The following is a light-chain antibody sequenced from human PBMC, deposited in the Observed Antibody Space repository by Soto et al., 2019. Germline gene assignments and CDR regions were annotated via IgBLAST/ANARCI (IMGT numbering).Light chain of an antibody. CDR3: SSYTSSSTYV. CDR1: SSDVGGYNY. CDR2: EVT. V-gene: IGLV2-14*01. J-gene: IGLJ1*01. Sequence: QSVLTQPASVSGSPVQSITISCTGTSSDVGGYNYVSWYQQHPGKAPKLMLSEVTDRPSGVSNRFSGSKSGNTASLTISGLQAEDEADYYCSSYTSSSTYVFGTGTKVTVL.